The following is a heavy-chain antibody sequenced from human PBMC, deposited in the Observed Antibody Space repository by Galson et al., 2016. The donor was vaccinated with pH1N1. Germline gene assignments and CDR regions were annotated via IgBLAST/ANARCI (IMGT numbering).Heavy chain of an antibody. Sequence: SETLSLTCAVYGGSFSHYYWSWIRQSPGKGLEWIGEITHSGTTHYNASLKSRVSMSVDTSRNQFSLKLSSVTAADTAVYYCARLSLGGHTETHGMDVWGQGTTVIVSS. J-gene: IGHJ6*02. D-gene: IGHD3-10*01. V-gene: IGHV4-34*01. CDR3: ARLSLGGHTETHGMDV. CDR1: GGSFSHYY. CDR2: ITHSGTT.